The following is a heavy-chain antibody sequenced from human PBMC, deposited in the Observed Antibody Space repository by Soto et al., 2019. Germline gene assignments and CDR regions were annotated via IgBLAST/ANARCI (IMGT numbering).Heavy chain of an antibody. J-gene: IGHJ6*03. D-gene: IGHD4-17*01. CDR1: GFTFSDYY. V-gene: IGHV3-11*01. CDR3: ARERACYGDYNDYYYYYVDV. Sequence: QVQLVESGGGLVKPGGSLRLSCAASGFTFSDYYMSWIRQAPGKGLEWVSYISSSGSTIYYADSVKGRFTISRDNAKTTLYLQMNSLIAEAKSGYYCARERACYGDYNDYYYYYVDVSGNGTTVTVS. CDR2: ISSSGSTI.